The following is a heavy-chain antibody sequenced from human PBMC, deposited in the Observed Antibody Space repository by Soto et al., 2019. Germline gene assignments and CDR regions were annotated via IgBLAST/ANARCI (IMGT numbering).Heavy chain of an antibody. CDR3: ARDRESGSSYVLTHDALDI. CDR2: IWYDGSNK. V-gene: IGHV3-33*01. D-gene: IGHD1-26*01. J-gene: IGHJ3*02. Sequence: GGSLRLSCVTSGFTFSSYGIHWVRQAPGKGLEWVAIIWYDGSNKNYADSVKGRFTISRDNSKNTVYLEMNSLRAEDTAVYYCARDRESGSSYVLTHDALDIWGQGTMVTVSS. CDR1: GFTFSSYG.